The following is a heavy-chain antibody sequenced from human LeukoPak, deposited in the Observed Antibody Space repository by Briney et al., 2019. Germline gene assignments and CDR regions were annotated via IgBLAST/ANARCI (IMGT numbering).Heavy chain of an antibody. Sequence: GASVKVSCKASGGTFSSYAISWVRQAPGQGLEWMGGIIPIFGTANYAQKFQGRVTITADESTSTAYMELSSLRSEDTAVYYCATGAQYYYDSSGYFLYGMDVWGQGTTVTVSS. CDR3: ATGAQYYYDSSGYFLYGMDV. CDR2: IIPIFGTA. CDR1: GGTFSSYA. J-gene: IGHJ6*02. D-gene: IGHD3-22*01. V-gene: IGHV1-69*13.